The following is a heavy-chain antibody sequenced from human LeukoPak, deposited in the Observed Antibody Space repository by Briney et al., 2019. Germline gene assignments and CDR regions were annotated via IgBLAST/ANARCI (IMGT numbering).Heavy chain of an antibody. CDR1: GFTFSSFA. CDR2: ISGSGGST. V-gene: IGHV3-23*01. D-gene: IGHD6-19*01. Sequence: GGSLRLSCAASGFTFSSFAMSWVRQAPGKGLEWVSAISGSGGSTYYADSVKGRFTISRDNSKNTLYLQMNSLRAEDTAVYYCAKRRVFSSGWYEFDYWGQGTLVTVSS. J-gene: IGHJ4*02. CDR3: AKRRVFSSGWYEFDY.